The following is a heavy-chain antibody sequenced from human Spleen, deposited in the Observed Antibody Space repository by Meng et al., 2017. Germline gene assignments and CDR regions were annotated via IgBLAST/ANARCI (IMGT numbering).Heavy chain of an antibody. J-gene: IGHJ4*02. CDR2: IYYSGTT. CDR3: AKLSTTFMGPFDY. V-gene: IGHV4-30-4*01. Sequence: QVQLQESGPGLVKHSQTLFLTCTVSGGPIRSGDRYWSWSRQPPGKGRAWIGYIYYSGTTYYNPSLESRVTVSVDTSRNQFSLKLNSVAAAESAVYYCAKLSTTFMGPFDYWGQGNLVTVSS. D-gene: IGHD2/OR15-2a*01. CDR1: GGPIRSGDRY.